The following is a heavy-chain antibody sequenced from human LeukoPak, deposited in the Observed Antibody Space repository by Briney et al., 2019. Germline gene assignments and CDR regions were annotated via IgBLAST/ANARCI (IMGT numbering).Heavy chain of an antibody. CDR3: ATYKNWVAGDV. Sequence: GGSLRLSCAASGFTFTNYAMYWVRQAPGKGPEWVANINKEGNEEHFVDSVKGRFTVSRDNAKNSLFLQMNSLRVEDTAVYYCATYKNWVAGDVWGQGTTVSVSS. CDR1: GFTFTNYA. V-gene: IGHV3-7*01. D-gene: IGHD7-27*01. J-gene: IGHJ6*02. CDR2: INKEGNEE.